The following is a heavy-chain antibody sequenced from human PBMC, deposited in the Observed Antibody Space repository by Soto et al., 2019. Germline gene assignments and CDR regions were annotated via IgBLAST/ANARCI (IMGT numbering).Heavy chain of an antibody. V-gene: IGHV1-18*01. CDR2: ISAYNGDT. J-gene: IGHJ6*02. CDR3: AKNLVVDSSSWYPGGYYYYGMDV. CDR1: GYAFTIYG. Sequence: VSVNLSCKAAGYAFTIYGITWVRQAPRQGLEWMGWISAYNGDTHYTQRLQGRVTMTTDTSTSTAYMEMRSLRADDTAVYYCAKNLVVDSSSWYPGGYYYYGMDVWGQGTTVTVSS. D-gene: IGHD6-13*01.